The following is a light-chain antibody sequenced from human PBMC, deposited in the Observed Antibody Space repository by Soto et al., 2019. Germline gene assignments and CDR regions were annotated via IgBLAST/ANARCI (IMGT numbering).Light chain of an antibody. CDR2: IAS. CDR3: QQVNSYPIT. Sequence: DIQLTQSPSFLSASVGDRVTIAFRSSQGIRNYLAWYQQKPGRAPKLLIYIASTLQSGVPSRFSGSYSGTEFTLTITSLQPEDFATYYCQQVNSYPITFGQGTRLEIK. V-gene: IGKV1-9*01. J-gene: IGKJ5*01. CDR1: QGIRNY.